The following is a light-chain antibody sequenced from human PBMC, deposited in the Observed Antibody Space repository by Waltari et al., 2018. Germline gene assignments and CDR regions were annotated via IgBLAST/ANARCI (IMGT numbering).Light chain of an antibody. Sequence: NFLLTQPHSVSESPGKTITISCSRSSGSIGSNYVQWYQQRPGSAPITLIYEDNQRPSGVPVRFSGSIDSSSNSASLTIAGLRTEDEADYYCQSSDNSPQVIFGGGTKLAVL. CDR1: SGSIGSNY. J-gene: IGLJ2*01. CDR3: QSSDNSPQVI. CDR2: EDN. V-gene: IGLV6-57*04.